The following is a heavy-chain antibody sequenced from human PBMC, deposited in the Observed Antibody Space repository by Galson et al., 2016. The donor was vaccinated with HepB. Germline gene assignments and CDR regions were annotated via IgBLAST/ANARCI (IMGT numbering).Heavy chain of an antibody. V-gene: IGHV3-30*02. CDR2: IEHDGDKR. J-gene: IGHJ5*02. D-gene: IGHD6-19*01. CDR1: GFTFTDSV. Sequence: SLRLSCTASGFTFTDSVIHWVREAPGGGLEWVALIEHDGDKRYYAEYVKGRFGFSKDTSKDTLYLQLHSLRAEDTAVYYCSKGGWVIEAPVDPWGQGTLVTVSS. CDR3: SKGGWVIEAPVDP.